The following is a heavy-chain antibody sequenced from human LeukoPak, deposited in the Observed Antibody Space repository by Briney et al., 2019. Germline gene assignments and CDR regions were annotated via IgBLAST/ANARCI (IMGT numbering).Heavy chain of an antibody. CDR2: INPNSGGT. Sequence: GASVKVSCKASGYTFTGYYMHWVRQAPGQGLEWMGWINPNSGGTNYAQKFQGRVTMTRDTSISTAYMELSRLRSDDTAVYYCARDWEDCSSTSCYTQGAFDIWGQGTMVTVSS. CDR3: ARDWEDCSSTSCYTQGAFDI. D-gene: IGHD2-2*02. CDR1: GYTFTGYY. V-gene: IGHV1-2*02. J-gene: IGHJ3*02.